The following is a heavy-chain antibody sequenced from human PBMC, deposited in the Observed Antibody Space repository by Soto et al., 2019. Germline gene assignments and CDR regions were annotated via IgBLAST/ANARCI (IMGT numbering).Heavy chain of an antibody. Sequence: QVQLRESGPGLVRPSGTLSLTCAVSGGSISNGHWWSWVRQAPGKGLEWIGEIYHSGSTNYNPSLKSRVTMSVVPSKNLFSLTLNSVTAADTAFYYCARDQGSHPGDWGQGTLVSVSS. CDR1: GGSISNGHW. V-gene: IGHV4-4*02. D-gene: IGHD6-13*01. CDR2: IYHSGST. CDR3: ARDQGSHPGD. J-gene: IGHJ4*02.